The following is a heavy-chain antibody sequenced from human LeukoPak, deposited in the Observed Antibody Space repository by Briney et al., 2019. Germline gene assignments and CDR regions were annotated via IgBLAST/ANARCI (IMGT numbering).Heavy chain of an antibody. CDR1: GGSISSHY. Sequence: SETLSLTCTVSGGSISSHYWSWIRQPPGKGLEWIGYIYYSGSINYNPSLKSRVTISVDTSKNQFSLKLSSVTAADTAVYYCARGLYRWFDPWGQGTLVTVSS. V-gene: IGHV4-59*11. J-gene: IGHJ5*02. CDR3: ARGLYRWFDP. D-gene: IGHD3-16*02. CDR2: IYYSGSI.